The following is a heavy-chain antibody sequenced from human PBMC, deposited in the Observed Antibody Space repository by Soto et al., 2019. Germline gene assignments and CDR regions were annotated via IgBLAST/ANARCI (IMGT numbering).Heavy chain of an antibody. V-gene: IGHV3-15*01. D-gene: IGHD3-10*01. J-gene: IGHJ4*02. Sequence: GGSLRLSCAASGFTFSNAWMSWVRQAPGKGLEWVGRIKSKTDGGTIDYVAPVKGRFTISRDDSKNTLYLQMNSLKTEDTAVYYCTWSSVLLWFGEQIDYWGQGTLVTVSS. CDR3: TWSSVLLWFGEQIDY. CDR2: IKSKTDGGTI. CDR1: GFTFSNAW.